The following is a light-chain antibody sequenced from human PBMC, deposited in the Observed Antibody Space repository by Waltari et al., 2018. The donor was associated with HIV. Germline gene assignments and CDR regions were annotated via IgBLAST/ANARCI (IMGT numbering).Light chain of an antibody. V-gene: IGLV2-14*03. CDR2: DVS. CDR1: SSDVGGYIY. CDR3: SSYTSSSTYV. J-gene: IGLJ1*01. Sequence: QSALTQPASVSGSPGQSITISCTGTSSDVGGYIYVSWYQQHPGKAPKLMIYDVSNRCSGVSNRFSGSKSGNTASLTISGLQAEDEADYYCSSYTSSSTYVFGTGTKVTVL.